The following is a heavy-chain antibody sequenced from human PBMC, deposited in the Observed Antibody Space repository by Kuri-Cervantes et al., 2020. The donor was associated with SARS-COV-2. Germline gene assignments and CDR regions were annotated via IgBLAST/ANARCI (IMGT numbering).Heavy chain of an antibody. V-gene: IGHV3-30*02. CDR1: GFTFSSYA. CDR2: IRYDGSNK. D-gene: IGHD1-26*01. CDR3: AKDRRMVGATRWFDP. J-gene: IGHJ5*02. Sequence: GGSLRLSCAASGFTFSSYAMSWVRQAPGKGLEWVAFIRYDGSNKYYADSVKGRFTISRDNSKNTLYLQMNSLRAEDTAVYYCAKDRRMVGATRWFDPWGQGTLVTVSS.